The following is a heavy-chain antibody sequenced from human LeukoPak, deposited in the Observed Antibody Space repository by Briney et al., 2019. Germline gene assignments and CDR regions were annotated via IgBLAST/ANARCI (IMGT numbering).Heavy chain of an antibody. CDR1: GFTFSRYA. J-gene: IGHJ4*02. CDR2: ISSNGDST. D-gene: IGHD3-22*01. CDR3: VKGLRYYDSSDTFDY. Sequence: GRSLRLSCSPSGFTFSRYAMHSVRETPRKGLEYVSAISSNGDSTYYADSVKGRFTISRDNSKNTLYLQMGSLRAEDTAVYYCVKGLRYYDSSDTFDYWGQGTLVSVSS. V-gene: IGHV3-64D*06.